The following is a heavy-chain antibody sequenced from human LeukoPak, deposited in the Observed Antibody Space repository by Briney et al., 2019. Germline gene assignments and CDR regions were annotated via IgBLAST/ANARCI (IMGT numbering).Heavy chain of an antibody. V-gene: IGHV3-9*01. CDR3: AKDPRAHTYGWSWRYFDY. CDR2: ISWNSGSI. D-gene: IGHD5-18*01. Sequence: GGSLRLSCAASGFTFDDYAMHWVRHAPGKGLEWVSGISWNSGSIGYADSVKGRFTISRDNSKNTLYLQMNSLRPEDTAVYYCAKDPRAHTYGWSWRYFDYWGQGTLVTVSS. J-gene: IGHJ4*02. CDR1: GFTFDDYA.